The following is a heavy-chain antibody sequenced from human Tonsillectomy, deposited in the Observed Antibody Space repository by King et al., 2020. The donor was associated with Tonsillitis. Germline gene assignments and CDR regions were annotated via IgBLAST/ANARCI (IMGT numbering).Heavy chain of an antibody. Sequence: QVQLVESGGGLVKPGGSLRLSCAASGFTFSDYYMSWIRQAPGKGLEWVSYISSSSSYTNYADSVKGRFTTSRDNAKNSLYLQMNSLRAEDTAVYYCARYSSGRKYYFDYWGQGTLVTVSS. J-gene: IGHJ4*02. V-gene: IGHV3-11*06. CDR2: ISSSSSYT. CDR1: GFTFSDYY. D-gene: IGHD6-19*01. CDR3: ARYSSGRKYYFDY.